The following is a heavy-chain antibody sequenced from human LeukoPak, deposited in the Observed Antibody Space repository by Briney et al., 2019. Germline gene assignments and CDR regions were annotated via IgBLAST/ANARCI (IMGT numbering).Heavy chain of an antibody. CDR2: INAGNGNT. J-gene: IGHJ5*02. D-gene: IGHD3-10*01. Sequence: GASVKVSCKASGYTFTSYAMRWVRQAPGQRLEWMGWINAGNGNTKYSQKFQGRVTITRDTSASTAYMELSSLRSEDTAVYYCAVHPAYYYGSGSYYHWGQGTLVTVSS. V-gene: IGHV1-3*01. CDR1: GYTFTSYA. CDR3: AVHPAYYYGSGSYYH.